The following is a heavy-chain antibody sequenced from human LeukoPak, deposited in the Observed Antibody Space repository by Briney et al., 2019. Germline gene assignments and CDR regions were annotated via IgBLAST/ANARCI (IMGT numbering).Heavy chain of an antibody. D-gene: IGHD3-22*01. J-gene: IGHJ4*02. CDR1: GGTFSSYA. CDR3: ANRHSSGYYSPFDY. CDR2: IIPIFGTA. Sequence: GASVKVSCKASGGTFSSYAISWVRQAPGQGLEWVGGIIPIFGTANYAQKFQGRVTITADESTSTAYMELSSLRSEDTAVYYCANRHSSGYYSPFDYWGQGTLVTVSS. V-gene: IGHV1-69*13.